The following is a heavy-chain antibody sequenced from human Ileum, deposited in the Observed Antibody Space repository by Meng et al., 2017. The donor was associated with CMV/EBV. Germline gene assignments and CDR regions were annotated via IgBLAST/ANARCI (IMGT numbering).Heavy chain of an antibody. CDR2: ISANNGNT. Sequence: ASVKVSCKASGYTFSSYGISWVRQAPGQGLEWMGWISANNGNTNLAQKLQDKITMTTDTSTSTAYMELRNLRSDDTAVYFCARDSPPRGIWSGSYFYYYFGMDVWGKGTTVTVSS. D-gene: IGHD3-3*01. CDR1: GYTFSSYG. CDR3: ARDSPPRGIWSGSYFYYYFGMDV. V-gene: IGHV1-18*01. J-gene: IGHJ6*04.